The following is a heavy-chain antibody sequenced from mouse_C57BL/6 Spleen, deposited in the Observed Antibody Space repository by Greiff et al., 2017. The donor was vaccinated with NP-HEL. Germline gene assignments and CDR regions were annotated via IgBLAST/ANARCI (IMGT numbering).Heavy chain of an antibody. D-gene: IGHD1-1*01. J-gene: IGHJ2*01. V-gene: IGHV5-6*01. CDR2: ISSGGSYT. CDR3: ARYGSPYFDY. CDR1: GFTFSSYG. Sequence: EVKLMESGGDLVKPGGSLKLSCAASGFTFSSYGMSWVRQTPDKRLEWVATISSGGSYTYYPDSVKGRFTISRDNAKNTLYLQMSSLKSEDTAMYYCARYGSPYFDYWGQGTTLTVSS.